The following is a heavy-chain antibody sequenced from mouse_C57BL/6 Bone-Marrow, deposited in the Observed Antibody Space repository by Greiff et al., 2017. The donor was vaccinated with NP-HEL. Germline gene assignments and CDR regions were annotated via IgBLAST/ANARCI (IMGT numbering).Heavy chain of an antibody. CDR2: IDPSDSYT. CDR1: GYTFTSSW. Sequence: VQLQQPGAELVRPGTSVKLSCKASGYTFTSSWLPWVKQRPGQGLEWIGVIDPSDSYTNYNQKFKGKATLPVDTSSSTAYMQLSSLTSEDSAVYYCARGLRYYEDYWGQGTTLTVSS. J-gene: IGHJ2*01. CDR3: ARGLRYYEDY. D-gene: IGHD1-1*01. V-gene: IGHV1-59*01.